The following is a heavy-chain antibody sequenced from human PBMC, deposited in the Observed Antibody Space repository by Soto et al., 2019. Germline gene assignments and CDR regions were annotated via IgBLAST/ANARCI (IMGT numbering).Heavy chain of an antibody. V-gene: IGHV3-7*01. CDR1: GFTFSGPW. J-gene: IGHJ6*02. CDR3: ARDGYSYALDV. CDR2: IRQDGSEK. Sequence: EVQLVESGGGLVQPGDSLRLSCAASGFTFSGPWMSWVRQAPGKGLEWVAKIRQDGSEKYYVDSVRGRFTIYRDNAKSSLYLQMNSLRADDTAVSYCARDGYSYALDVWGQGTTVTVSS.